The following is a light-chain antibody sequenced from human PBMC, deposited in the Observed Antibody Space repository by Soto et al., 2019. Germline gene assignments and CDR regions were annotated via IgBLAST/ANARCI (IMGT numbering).Light chain of an antibody. Sequence: EIVLTQSPGTLSLSPGERATISCRASQSVSSSYLAWYQQKPGQAPRLLIYGASSRAIGIPDRFSGSGSGTDLTLPISRLEPEDFAVYYCQQYCSSPLWTFGQGTKVEIK. V-gene: IGKV3-20*01. CDR3: QQYCSSPLWT. CDR2: GAS. CDR1: QSVSSSY. J-gene: IGKJ1*01.